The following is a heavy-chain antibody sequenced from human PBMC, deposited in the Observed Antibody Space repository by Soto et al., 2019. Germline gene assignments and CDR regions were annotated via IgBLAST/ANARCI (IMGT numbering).Heavy chain of an antibody. CDR3: AKALHYSVPRET. CDR1: GYTFTSYH. CDR2: INPIGGST. D-gene: IGHD2-15*01. Sequence: SVKVSCKASGYTFTSYHVHWVRQAPGQGLEWMGMINPIGGSTNYAQKFQGRVNMTRDTSTSTVYMELTSLRSEDTAVYYCAKALHYSVPRETWGQGKLVIISS. J-gene: IGHJ4*03. V-gene: IGHV1-46*01.